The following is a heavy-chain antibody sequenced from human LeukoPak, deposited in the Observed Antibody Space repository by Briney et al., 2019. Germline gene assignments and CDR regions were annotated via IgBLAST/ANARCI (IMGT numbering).Heavy chain of an antibody. D-gene: IGHD2-15*01. Sequence: ASVKVSCKASGYTFTNYAIHWVRQAPEQRLRGMGWVNPGNGDTQYSQNFQGRVTITWDTSATTAYMELSSLRSEGTAVYYCARGLYCSGGSCYCYYYGMDVWGQGTTVTVSS. CDR1: GYTFTNYA. J-gene: IGHJ6*02. V-gene: IGHV1-3*01. CDR3: ARGLYCSGGSCYCYYYGMDV. CDR2: VNPGNGDT.